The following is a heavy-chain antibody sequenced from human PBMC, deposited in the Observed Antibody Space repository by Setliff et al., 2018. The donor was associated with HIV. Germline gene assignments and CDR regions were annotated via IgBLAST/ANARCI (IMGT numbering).Heavy chain of an antibody. CDR3: AREGITGDPYYYYYMDV. Sequence: ASVKVSCKASGYTFTGYYMHWVRQAPGQGLEWMGRINPNSGGTNYAQKFQGRVTMTRDTSSSTAYMELSRLRSDDTAVYYCAREGITGDPYYYYYMDVWGKGTTVTVSS. CDR1: GYTFTGYY. V-gene: IGHV1-2*06. D-gene: IGHD7-27*01. J-gene: IGHJ6*03. CDR2: INPNSGGT.